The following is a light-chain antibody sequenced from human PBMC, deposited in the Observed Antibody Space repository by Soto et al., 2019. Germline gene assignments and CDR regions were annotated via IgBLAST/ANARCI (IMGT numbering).Light chain of an antibody. CDR2: GAS. Sequence: EIVMTQSPATLSVSPGERATLSCRASQSVIDNLAWYQQKPGQAPRLLISGASTRATGIPARFSGSGSGTEFTLTISSLQPDDFATYYCQQYDTYWTFGQGTKVDIK. CDR1: QSVIDN. J-gene: IGKJ1*01. CDR3: QQYDTYWT. V-gene: IGKV3-15*01.